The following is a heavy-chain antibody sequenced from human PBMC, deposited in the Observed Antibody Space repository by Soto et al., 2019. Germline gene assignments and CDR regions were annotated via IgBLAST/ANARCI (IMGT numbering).Heavy chain of an antibody. Sequence: GASVKVSCKASGGTFSSYAISWVRQAPGQGLEWMGGIIPIFGTANYAQKFQGRVTITADESTSTAYMELSSLRSEDTAVYYCARDSGSYLRFRWFDPWGQGTLVTVSS. CDR3: ARDSGSYLRFRWFDP. D-gene: IGHD1-26*01. J-gene: IGHJ5*02. V-gene: IGHV1-69*13. CDR1: GGTFSSYA. CDR2: IIPIFGTA.